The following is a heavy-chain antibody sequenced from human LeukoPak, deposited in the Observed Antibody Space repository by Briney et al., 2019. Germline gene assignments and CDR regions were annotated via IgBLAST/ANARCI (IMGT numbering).Heavy chain of an antibody. J-gene: IGHJ4*02. CDR2: INHSGST. Sequence: SETLSLTCAVYGGSFSGYYWSWIRQPPGKGLEWIGEINHSGSTNYNPSLKSRVTIPVDTSKNQFSLKLSSVTAADTAVYYCATLSGAYCYWGQGTLVTVSS. CDR1: GGSFSGYY. V-gene: IGHV4-34*01. CDR3: ATLSGAYCY. D-gene: IGHD3-16*02.